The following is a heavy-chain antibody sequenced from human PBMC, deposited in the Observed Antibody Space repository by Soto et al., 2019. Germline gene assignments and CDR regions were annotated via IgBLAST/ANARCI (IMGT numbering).Heavy chain of an antibody. J-gene: IGHJ4*02. CDR3: AKDRGWGSADLGY. D-gene: IGHD2-2*03. Sequence: RFLRRTCAAPGVSFSIISMRWVRQAPGKGLEWVALISYDGSNKYYADSVKGRFTISRDKSKNTLYLQMNSLRAEDTAVYYCAKDRGWGSADLGYWGPVSAVLVSS. CDR2: ISYDGSNK. V-gene: IGHV3-30*18. CDR1: GVSFSIIS.